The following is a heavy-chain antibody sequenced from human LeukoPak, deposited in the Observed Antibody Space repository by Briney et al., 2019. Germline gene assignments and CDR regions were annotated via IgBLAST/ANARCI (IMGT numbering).Heavy chain of an antibody. CDR3: ARGAHGSYVSAFDL. J-gene: IGHJ5*02. Sequence: PSQTLSLTCGLSGDIVSNTAASWNWIRQSPSRGLEWLDRTYYRTKLYFSYAVSVESRATINPDTSKNQFSLQLNSVTPEDTALYDCARGAHGSYVSAFDLWGQGTLVTVSS. CDR2: TYYRTKLYF. CDR1: GDIVSNTAAS. V-gene: IGHV6-1*01. D-gene: IGHD5/OR15-5a*01.